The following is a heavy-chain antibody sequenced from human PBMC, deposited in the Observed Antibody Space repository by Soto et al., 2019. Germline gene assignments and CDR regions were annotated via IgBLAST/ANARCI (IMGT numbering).Heavy chain of an antibody. J-gene: IGHJ4*02. CDR2: ISSSSSYT. CDR3: ARAGALYSGYEYYFNY. CDR1: GFTFSDYY. V-gene: IGHV3-11*06. Sequence: GSLRLSCAASGFTFSDYYMSWIRQAPGKGLEWVSYISSSSSYTNYADSVKGRFTISRDNAKNSLYLQMNSLRAEDTAVYYCARAGALYSGYEYYFNYWGQGTLVTVSS. D-gene: IGHD5-12*01.